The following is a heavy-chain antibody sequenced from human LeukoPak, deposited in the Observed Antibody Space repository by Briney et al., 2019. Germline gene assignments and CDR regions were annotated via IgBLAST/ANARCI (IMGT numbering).Heavy chain of an antibody. CDR2: XXXNSGSI. Sequence: GGSLRLSCAAXXXTXXDYXMHWVRHAXXXXXXXXXGXXXNSGSIGYADSVKGRFTISRDNAKNSLYLQMNSLRAEDTALYYCAKDKDPLVGATTEYAFDIWGQGTMVTVSS. J-gene: IGHJ3*02. D-gene: IGHD1-26*01. V-gene: IGHV3-9*01. CDR3: AKDKDPLVGATTEYAFDI. CDR1: XXTXXDYX.